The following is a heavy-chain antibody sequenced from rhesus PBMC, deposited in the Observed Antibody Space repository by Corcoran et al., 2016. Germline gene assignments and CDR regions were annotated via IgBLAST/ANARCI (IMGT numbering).Heavy chain of an antibody. CDR2: IYGSGSST. D-gene: IGHD6-31*01. CDR1: GGSISSSY. J-gene: IGHJ4*01. CDR3: ARDLTYSSGWYGFDY. Sequence: QLQLQESGPGLVKPSETLSVTCAVSGGSISSSYWSWIRQAPGKGHEWIGFIYGSGSSTNYNPSLKSRVTLSVDTSKNQLSLKLSSVATADTAVYYCARDLTYSSGWYGFDYWGQGVLVTVSS. V-gene: IGHV4-169*02.